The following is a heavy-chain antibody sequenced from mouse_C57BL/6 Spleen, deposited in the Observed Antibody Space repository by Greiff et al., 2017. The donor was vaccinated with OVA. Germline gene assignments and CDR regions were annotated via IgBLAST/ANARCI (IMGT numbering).Heavy chain of an antibody. V-gene: IGHV5-4*01. CDR2: ISDGGSYT. CDR3: ARDRVYDYDVPYIGD. CDR1: GFTFSSYA. D-gene: IGHD2-4*01. Sequence: EVQLVESGGGLVKPGGSLKLSCAASGFTFSSYAMSWVRQTPEKRLEWVATISDGGSYTYYPDNVKGRFTISRDNAKNNLYLQMSHLKSEDTAMYYCARDRVYDYDVPYIGDWGKAPLSQSPQ. J-gene: IGHJ2*01.